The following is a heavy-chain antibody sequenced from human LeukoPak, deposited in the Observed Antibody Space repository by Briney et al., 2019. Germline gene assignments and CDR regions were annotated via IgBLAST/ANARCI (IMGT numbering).Heavy chain of an antibody. D-gene: IGHD1-1*01. J-gene: IGHJ5*02. CDR1: GGSFSGYY. Sequence: PLETLSLTCAVYGGSFSGYYWSCIRQPPGKGVGWIGEINNSVSTYYNPSLKSRVTISVDTSKNQYSRKLSSVTAADTAVYYCARVRQATGERATHRDTNLFDPGGQGTLVTVSS. CDR2: INNSVST. CDR3: ARVRQATGERATHRDTNLFDP. V-gene: IGHV4-34*01.